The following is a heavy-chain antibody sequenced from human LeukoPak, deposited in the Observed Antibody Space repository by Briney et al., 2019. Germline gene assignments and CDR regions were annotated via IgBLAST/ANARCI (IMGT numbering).Heavy chain of an antibody. Sequence: ASVKVSCKASGYTFTGYYMHWVRQAPGQGLEWMGWINPNSGGTNYAQKFQGRVTMTRDTSISTAYMELSRLRSDDTAVYYCARVYCSSTSCYEYFQHWGQGTLVTVSS. J-gene: IGHJ1*01. CDR3: ARVYCSSTSCYEYFQH. CDR2: INPNSGGT. V-gene: IGHV1-2*02. CDR1: GYTFTGYY. D-gene: IGHD2-2*01.